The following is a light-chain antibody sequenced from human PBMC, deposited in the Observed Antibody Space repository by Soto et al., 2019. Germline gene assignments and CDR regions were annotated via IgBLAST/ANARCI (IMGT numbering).Light chain of an antibody. V-gene: IGKV3-20*01. J-gene: IGKJ1*01. CDR1: QSVSSSY. Sequence: EIVLTQSPGTLSLSPGERATLSCRASQSVSSSYLAWYQQKPGQAPRLLFYGASNRATGIPDRFSASGSGTDFTLTISRLEPEDLAVYYCQQYGRSPPWTFGQGTKVEI. CDR3: QQYGRSPPWT. CDR2: GAS.